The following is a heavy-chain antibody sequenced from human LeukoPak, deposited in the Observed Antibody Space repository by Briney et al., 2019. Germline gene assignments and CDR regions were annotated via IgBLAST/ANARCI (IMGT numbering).Heavy chain of an antibody. CDR2: IVVGSGNT. V-gene: IGHV1-58*01. CDR1: GFTFTSSA. D-gene: IGHD2-21*02. CDR3: ADYCGGDCSNSY. J-gene: IGHJ4*02. Sequence: GASVTVSCKASGFTFTSSAVQWVRQARGQRLEWIGWIVVGSGNTNYAQKFQERVTITRDMSTSTAYMELSSLRSEDTAVYYCADYCGGDCSNSYWGQGTLVTVSS.